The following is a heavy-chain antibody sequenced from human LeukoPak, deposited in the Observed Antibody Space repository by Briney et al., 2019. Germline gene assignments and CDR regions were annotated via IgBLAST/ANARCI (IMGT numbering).Heavy chain of an antibody. CDR3: MKLPTMIIVIDTDFEY. D-gene: IGHD2-21*01. Sequence: GETLRLSCVASGFTFRHYDMSWVRQAPGKGLEWVSSINTSGGSTYYADSLQGRFTISRDNSKNTLHLQMNNVKAEDTALYYCMKLPTMIIVIDTDFEYWGQGAQVTVSS. J-gene: IGHJ4*02. V-gene: IGHV3-23*01. CDR1: GFTFRHYD. CDR2: INTSGGST.